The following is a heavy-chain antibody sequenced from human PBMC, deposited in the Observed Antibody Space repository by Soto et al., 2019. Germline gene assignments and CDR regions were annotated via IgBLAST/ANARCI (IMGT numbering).Heavy chain of an antibody. CDR2: IIPSLGIA. J-gene: IGHJ4*02. CDR1: GGTFSSDT. CDR3: ARDRGIAAYLGIYYFDY. D-gene: IGHD6-13*01. V-gene: IGHV1-69*08. Sequence: QVQLVQSGAEVKKPGSSVKVSCKASGGTFSSDTISWVRQAPGQGLEWMGRIIPSLGIANYAQKFQGRVTISADKSTSTAYMELSSLRSEDTAVYYCARDRGIAAYLGIYYFDYWGQGTLVTFSS.